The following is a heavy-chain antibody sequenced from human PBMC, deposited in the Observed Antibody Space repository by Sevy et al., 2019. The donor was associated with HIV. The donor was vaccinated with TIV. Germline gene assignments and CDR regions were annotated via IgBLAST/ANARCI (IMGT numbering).Heavy chain of an antibody. CDR1: GFTLSNYE. Sequence: GGSLRLSCAASGFTLSNYEMNWVRQAPGKGLEWVASITRSGTTMNYAGSVKGRFTISRDTPNSVYLQMNSLRGDDTGVYFCARGPGYYDSGSWLYPWGQGTLVTVSS. CDR2: ITRSGTTM. J-gene: IGHJ5*02. CDR3: ARGPGYYDSGSWLYP. V-gene: IGHV3-48*03. D-gene: IGHD3-16*01.